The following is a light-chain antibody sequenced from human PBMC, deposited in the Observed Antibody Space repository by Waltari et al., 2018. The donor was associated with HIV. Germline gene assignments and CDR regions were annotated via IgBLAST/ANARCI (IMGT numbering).Light chain of an antibody. Sequence: QSALTQPASVSGSPGQSITISCPGTSSEIGGYKYVTWYQQQPGKAPKLMISEVSNRPSGVSNRFSGSKSGNTASLTISGLQAEDEADYYCSSYTTSSTWVFGGGTKLTVL. CDR3: SSYTTSSTWV. CDR2: EVS. V-gene: IGLV2-14*01. J-gene: IGLJ3*02. CDR1: SSEIGGYKY.